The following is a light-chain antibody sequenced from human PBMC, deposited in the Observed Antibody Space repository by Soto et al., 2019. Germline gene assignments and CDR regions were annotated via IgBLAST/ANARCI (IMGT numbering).Light chain of an antibody. V-gene: IGKV1-5*03. CDR2: KAA. CDR3: QQTLSVPRT. J-gene: IGKJ1*01. Sequence: DIQMTQSPSTLSASVGDRVAITCRASDNIVHWVAWYQQKPGKAPKLLIYKAANLADEVPSRFAGSTTGTDFTLTITGLQPEDSATYYCQQTLSVPRTFGLGTKVDIK. CDR1: DNIVHW.